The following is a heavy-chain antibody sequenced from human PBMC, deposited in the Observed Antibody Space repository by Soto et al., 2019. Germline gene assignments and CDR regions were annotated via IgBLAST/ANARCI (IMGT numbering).Heavy chain of an antibody. CDR1: GGTFSSYT. D-gene: IGHD3-3*01. J-gene: IGHJ5*02. CDR3: ARDQVPYYDFWSGYRNWFDP. V-gene: IGHV1-69*04. Sequence: SVKVSCKASGGTFSSYTISWVRQAPGQGLEWMGRIIPILGIANYAQKFQGRVTITADKSTSTAYMELSSLRSEDTAVYYCARDQVPYYDFWSGYRNWFDPWGQGTLVTVSS. CDR2: IIPILGIA.